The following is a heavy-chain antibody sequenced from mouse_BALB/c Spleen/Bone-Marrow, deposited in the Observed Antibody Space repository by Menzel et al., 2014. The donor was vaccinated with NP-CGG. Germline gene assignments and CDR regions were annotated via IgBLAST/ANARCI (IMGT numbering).Heavy chain of an antibody. CDR3: ARPPYYGSSEWYFDV. CDR2: ISSGGSYT. V-gene: IGHV5-9-3*01. D-gene: IGHD1-1*01. CDR1: GFTFSSYA. Sequence: EVKLVESGGGLVKPGGSLNLSCAASGFTFSSYAMSWVRQTPEKRLEWVATISSGGSYTYYPDSVKGRFTISRDNAKNTLYLQMSSLRSEDTAMYYCARPPYYGSSEWYFDVWGAGTTVTVSS. J-gene: IGHJ1*01.